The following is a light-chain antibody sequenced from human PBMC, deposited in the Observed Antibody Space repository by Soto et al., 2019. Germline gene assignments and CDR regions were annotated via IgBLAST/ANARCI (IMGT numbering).Light chain of an antibody. CDR1: QSVSNVY. CDR3: QQSGSSPRT. V-gene: IGKV3-20*01. CDR2: DTS. J-gene: IGKJ2*01. Sequence: EIVLTQSPGTLSLSPGERATLSCRASQSVSNVYLAWYQQKTGQAPRRLIYDTSNRATGIPDRFSGSGSVTDFTLAISSLEPEDFAVYYCQQSGSSPRTFGQGTKLEIK.